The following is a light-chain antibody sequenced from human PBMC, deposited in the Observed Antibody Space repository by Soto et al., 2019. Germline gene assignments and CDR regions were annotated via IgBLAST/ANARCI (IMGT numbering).Light chain of an antibody. CDR3: SSYAGTNHYA. V-gene: IGLV2-8*01. Sequence: QSALTRPPSASGCPWRSVTISCTETSSDVGGYNYVSWYQQHPGKAPKLMIYEVSKRPSGVPDRFSGSKSGNTASLTVSGLQAEDEADYYGSSYAGTNHYAFGTGTKVTVL. J-gene: IGLJ1*01. CDR1: SSDVGGYNY. CDR2: EVS.